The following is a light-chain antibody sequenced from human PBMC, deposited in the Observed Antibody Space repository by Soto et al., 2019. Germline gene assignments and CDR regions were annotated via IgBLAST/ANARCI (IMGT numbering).Light chain of an antibody. J-gene: IGLJ1*01. CDR3: YSYTSSSTYV. CDR2: DVS. V-gene: IGLV2-14*01. Sequence: QSVLTQPASVSGSPGQSITISCTGTSSDVGAYNYVSWYQQHPAKVPKLMIYDVSNRPSGVSDRFSGSKSCNTASLTISGLQAEDEADYYCYSYTSSSTYVFGTGTKVTVL. CDR1: SSDVGAYNY.